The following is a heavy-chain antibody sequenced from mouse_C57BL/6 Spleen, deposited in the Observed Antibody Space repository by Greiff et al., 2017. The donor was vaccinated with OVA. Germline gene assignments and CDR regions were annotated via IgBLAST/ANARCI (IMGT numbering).Heavy chain of an antibody. J-gene: IGHJ3*01. CDR2: IDPANGNT. Sequence: EVKLMESVAELVRPGASVKLSCTASGFNIKNTYMPWVKQRPEQGLEWIGRIDPANGNTKYAPKFQGKATITADTSSNTAYLQLSSLTSEDTAIYYCARHYGSSRGFAYWGQGTLVTVSA. V-gene: IGHV14-3*01. D-gene: IGHD1-1*01. CDR1: GFNIKNTY. CDR3: ARHYGSSRGFAY.